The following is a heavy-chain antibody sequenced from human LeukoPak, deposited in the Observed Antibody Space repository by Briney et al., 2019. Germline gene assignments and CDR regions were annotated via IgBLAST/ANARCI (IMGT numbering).Heavy chain of an antibody. V-gene: IGHV3-23*01. D-gene: IGHD3-10*01. J-gene: IGHJ4*02. CDR3: AKGVYQIYGSGSYTLDF. CDR2: LSGSVTGT. CDR1: GFTFRLRA. Sequence: GGSLRLSCAASGFTFRLRAMAWVRQAPGKGLELVSSLSGSVTGTHYSESVKGRFTISRDNSKNTLNLQMNRLRAEDTAVYFCAKGVYQIYGSGSYTLDFWGQGTQVTVSS.